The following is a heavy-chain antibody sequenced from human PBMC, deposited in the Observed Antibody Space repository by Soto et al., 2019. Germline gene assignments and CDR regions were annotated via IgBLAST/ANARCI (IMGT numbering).Heavy chain of an antibody. J-gene: IGHJ4*02. V-gene: IGHV4-59*12. D-gene: IGHD3-22*01. CDR2: IYYSGST. CDR3: AREVPLTSYYYDSSAR. Sequence: SETLSLTCTVSGGSISGYYWNWIRQPPGKGLEWIGYIYYSGSTYYNPSLKSRVTISVDTSKNQFSLKLSSVTAADTAVYYCAREVPLTSYYYDSSARWGQGTLVTVS. CDR1: GGSISGYY.